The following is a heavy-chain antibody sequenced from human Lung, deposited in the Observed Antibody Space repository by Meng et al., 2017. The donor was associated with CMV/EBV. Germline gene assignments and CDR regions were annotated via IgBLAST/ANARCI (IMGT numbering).Heavy chain of an antibody. CDR2: ISYDGNNK. CDR3: AKRRRISSRTQFYVLDV. CDR1: GFTFSTYP. V-gene: IGHV3-30-3*02. J-gene: IGHJ6*02. Sequence: GSXRLSXAASGFTFSTYPMHWVRQAPGKGLEWVAVISYDGNNKYYADSVKGRFTISRDNSKNTLYVQMDSLRAEDTAVYYCAKRRRISSRTQFYVLDVWGQGXTVTVSS. D-gene: IGHD6-6*01.